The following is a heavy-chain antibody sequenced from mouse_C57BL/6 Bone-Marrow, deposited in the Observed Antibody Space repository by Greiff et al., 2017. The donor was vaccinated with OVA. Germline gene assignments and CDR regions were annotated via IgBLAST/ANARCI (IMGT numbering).Heavy chain of an antibody. D-gene: IGHD2-4*01. V-gene: IGHV5-4*01. Sequence: EVQLQQSGGGLVKPGGSLKLSCAASGFTFSSYAMSWVRQTPEKRLEWVATISDGGSYTYYPDNVKGRFTISRDNAKNNLYLQMSHLKSEDTAMYYCAREGLYYDYDGGAWFAYWGQGTLVTVSA. CDR3: AREGLYYDYDGGAWFAY. CDR2: ISDGGSYT. CDR1: GFTFSSYA. J-gene: IGHJ3*01.